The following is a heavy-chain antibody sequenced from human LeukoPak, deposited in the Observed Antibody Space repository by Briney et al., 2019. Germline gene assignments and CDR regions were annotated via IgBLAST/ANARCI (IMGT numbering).Heavy chain of an antibody. Sequence: PGGSLSLSRAPSGFPFSRYWMSWVRDAPGEGVECVANIKQDGSEKYYVDSVKGRLTISTDNAKSSLYLQRNSLRAEDTAVYYCAKAGPGFGFDYWGQGTLVTVSS. CDR3: AKAGPGFGFDY. CDR2: IKQDGSEK. V-gene: IGHV3-7*01. D-gene: IGHD3-10*01. CDR1: GFPFSRYW. J-gene: IGHJ4*02.